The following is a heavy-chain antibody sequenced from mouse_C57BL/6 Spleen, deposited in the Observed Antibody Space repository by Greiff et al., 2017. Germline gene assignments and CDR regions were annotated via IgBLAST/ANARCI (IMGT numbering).Heavy chain of an antibody. Sequence: VQLQQPGAELVMPGASVKLSCKASGYTFTSYWMHWVKQRPGQGLEWIGEIDPSDSYTNYNQKFKGKSTLTVDKSSSTAYMQLSSLTSEDSAVYYCASWRDAMGYWGQGTSVTVSS. V-gene: IGHV1-69*01. CDR1: GYTFTSYW. CDR2: IDPSDSYT. CDR3: ASWRDAMGY. J-gene: IGHJ4*01.